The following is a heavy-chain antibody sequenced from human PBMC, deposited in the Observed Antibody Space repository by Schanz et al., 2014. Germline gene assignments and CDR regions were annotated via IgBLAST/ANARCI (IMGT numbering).Heavy chain of an antibody. CDR2: IYPDGST. Sequence: DVQVVESGGDLVQPGGSLRLSCAASGFTVDSNYMSWVRQAPGKGLEWVSIIYPDGSTNYGDSRKGRFTVSRDEWKNTLYLQMNCLRGEDSAVYYFARPTGSYFWAFDIWGQGTMVTVSS. V-gene: IGHV3-66*01. J-gene: IGHJ3*02. D-gene: IGHD3-10*01. CDR3: ARPTGSYFWAFDI. CDR1: GFTVDSNY.